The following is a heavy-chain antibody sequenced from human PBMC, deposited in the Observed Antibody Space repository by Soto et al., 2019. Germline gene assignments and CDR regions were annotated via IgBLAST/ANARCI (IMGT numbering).Heavy chain of an antibody. Sequence: GGSLRLACPASGFTFSNYGMSWFRQAPEKGLEWVSAISGSGGSTYYADSVKGRFTISRDNSKNTLYLQMGSLTAEDTAVYYCAKAGSSAYTQDFFDYWGQGTLVTVSS. D-gene: IGHD6-19*01. V-gene: IGHV3-23*01. CDR1: GFTFSNYG. CDR3: AKAGSSAYTQDFFDY. J-gene: IGHJ4*02. CDR2: ISGSGGST.